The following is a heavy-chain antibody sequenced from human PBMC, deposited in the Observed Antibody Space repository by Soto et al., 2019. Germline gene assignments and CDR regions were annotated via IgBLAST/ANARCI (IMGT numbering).Heavy chain of an antibody. CDR2: IYAGSVT. V-gene: IGHV3-53*01. D-gene: IGHD3-10*01. Sequence: GGSLRLSCAASGFTVTSNYMSWVRQAAGRGLEWVSVIYAGSVTFYADSVKGRFTISRDSSKNSLYLEMNSLRAEDTAVYYCARISYYQRVAILLQGGPGALVAVST. CDR3: ARISYYQRVAILLQ. J-gene: IGHJ4*02. CDR1: GFTVTSNY.